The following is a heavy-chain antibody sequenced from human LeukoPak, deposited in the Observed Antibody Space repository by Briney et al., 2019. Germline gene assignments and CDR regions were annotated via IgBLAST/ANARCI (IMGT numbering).Heavy chain of an antibody. CDR2: ISGNGLQT. CDR3: AKDANYLDSSRYFIPVDD. V-gene: IGHV3-23*01. Sequence: GGSLRLSCSASGFTFSRFAMTWVRHLPGKGLEWVSTISGNGLQTFYADSVKGRFSVSRDNSKNIVYLQMDSLRADDSALYSCAKDANYLDSSRYFIPVDDWGPGTLVIVAS. J-gene: IGHJ4*02. D-gene: IGHD3-22*01. CDR1: GFTFSRFA.